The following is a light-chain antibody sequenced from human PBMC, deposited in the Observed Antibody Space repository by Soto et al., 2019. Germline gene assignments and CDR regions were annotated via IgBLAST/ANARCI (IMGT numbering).Light chain of an antibody. CDR3: CSYAGSYTYV. V-gene: IGLV2-11*01. CDR2: DVT. J-gene: IGLJ1*01. Sequence: QSALTQPRSVSGSPGQSVTISCTGTSSVVGAYPYVSWYQQHPGKAPKLMIYDVTKRPSGVPDRFSGSKSGNTASLTISGLQVEDEAEYYCCSYAGSYTYVFGTGTKVTVL. CDR1: SSVVGAYPY.